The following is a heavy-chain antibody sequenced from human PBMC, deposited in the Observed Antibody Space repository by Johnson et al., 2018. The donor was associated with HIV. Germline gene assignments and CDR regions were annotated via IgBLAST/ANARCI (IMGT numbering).Heavy chain of an antibody. CDR1: GFTFSRYW. J-gene: IGHJ3*02. CDR2: INSDGSST. V-gene: IGHV3-74*02. CDR3: VKGRRWLPYGGAFDI. Sequence: VQLVESEGGVVQPGRSLRLSCAASGFTFSRYWMHWVRQAPGKGLVWVSRINSDGSSTNYADSVKGRFTISRDNAKNTLYLQMNSLRTEDTALYYCVKGRRWLPYGGAFDIWGQGTMVTVSS. D-gene: IGHD4-23*01.